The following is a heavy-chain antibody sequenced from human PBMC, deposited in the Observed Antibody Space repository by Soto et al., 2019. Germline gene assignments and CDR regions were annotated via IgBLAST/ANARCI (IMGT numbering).Heavy chain of an antibody. CDR1: GFTFSSYA. Sequence: GGSLRLSCAASGFTFSSYAMSWVRQAPGKGLERVSAISGSGGSTYYADSVKGRFTISRDNSKNTLYLQMNSLRAEDTAVYYCAKCITIFGVVTKGFDYWGQGTLVTVSS. J-gene: IGHJ4*02. D-gene: IGHD3-3*01. CDR3: AKCITIFGVVTKGFDY. V-gene: IGHV3-23*01. CDR2: ISGSGGST.